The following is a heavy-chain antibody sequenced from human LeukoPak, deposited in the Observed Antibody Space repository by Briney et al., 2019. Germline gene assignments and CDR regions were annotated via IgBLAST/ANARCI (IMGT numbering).Heavy chain of an antibody. V-gene: IGHV4-4*07. J-gene: IGHJ2*01. CDR3: ARVSSSWYQDWYFDL. Sequence: SETLSLTCTVSGGSISDYYWSWIRQPPGKGLEWIGRTYTSGSTNYDPSLKSRVTMSVDMSKNQFSLKLSSMIAADTAVYYCARVSSSWYQDWYFDLWGRGTLVTVPS. D-gene: IGHD6-13*01. CDR1: GGSISDYY. CDR2: TYTSGST.